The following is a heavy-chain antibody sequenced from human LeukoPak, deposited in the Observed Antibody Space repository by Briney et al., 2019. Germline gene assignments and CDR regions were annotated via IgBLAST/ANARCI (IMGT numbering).Heavy chain of an antibody. CDR2: INHSGST. CDR3: ARRGRWYSLFDP. D-gene: IGHD6-13*01. V-gene: IGHV4-34*01. Sequence: SETLSLTCAVYGGSFSGYYWSWIRQPPGKGLEWIGEINHSGSTNYNPSLKSRVTISVDTSKNQFSLKLSSVTAADTAVYYCARRGRWYSLFDPWGQGTLVTVSS. J-gene: IGHJ5*02. CDR1: GGSFSGYY.